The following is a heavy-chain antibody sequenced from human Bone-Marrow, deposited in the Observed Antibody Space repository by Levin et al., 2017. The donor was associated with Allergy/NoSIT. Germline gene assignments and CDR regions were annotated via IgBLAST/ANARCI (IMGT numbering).Heavy chain of an antibody. CDR2: IYYSGST. CDR3: AREAPLDFYYYGSGSYYRPADWYFDL. D-gene: IGHD3-10*01. V-gene: IGHV4-59*01. CDR1: GGSISSYY. J-gene: IGHJ2*01. Sequence: KPSETLSLTCTVSGGSISSYYWSWIRQPPGKGLEWIGYIYYSGSTNYNPSLKSRVTISVDTSKNQFSLKLSSVTAADTAVYYCAREAPLDFYYYGSGSYYRPADWYFDLWGRGTLVTVSS.